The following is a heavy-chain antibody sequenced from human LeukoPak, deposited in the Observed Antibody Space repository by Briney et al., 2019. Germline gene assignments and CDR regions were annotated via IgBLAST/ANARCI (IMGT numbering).Heavy chain of an antibody. V-gene: IGHV3-21*01. Sequence: GGSLRLSCAASGFTFSSYSMNWVRQAPGKGLEWVSSISSSSSSYLYYADSVKGRFTISRDNAKNSLYLQMNSLRAEDTAVYYCGLGELSQTPIDYWGQGTLVTVSS. D-gene: IGHD3-16*02. CDR1: GFTFSSYS. CDR3: GLGELSQTPIDY. CDR2: ISSSSSSYL. J-gene: IGHJ4*02.